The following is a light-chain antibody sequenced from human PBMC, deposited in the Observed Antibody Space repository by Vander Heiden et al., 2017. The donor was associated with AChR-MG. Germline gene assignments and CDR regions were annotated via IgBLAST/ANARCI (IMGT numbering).Light chain of an antibody. J-gene: IGLJ3*02. CDR1: STNIGSNN. CDR2: LNS. V-gene: IGLV1-44*01. Sequence: QSALTQPPSASGTPGQRVTISCSGSSTNIGSNNVNWYQQVPGAAPKLRRYLNSQRPSGVPDRFSGSKSGTSALLAISGLQSEDEADYDGASWDDSLNGWVFGGGTMVTVL. CDR3: ASWDDSLNGWV.